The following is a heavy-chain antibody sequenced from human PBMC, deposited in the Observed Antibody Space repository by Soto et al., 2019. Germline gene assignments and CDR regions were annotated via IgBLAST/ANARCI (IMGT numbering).Heavy chain of an antibody. CDR2: IYPGDSDT. J-gene: IGHJ6*02. CDR1: GYSFTSYW. CDR3: ARTYGSGSYSPIYYYYYGMDV. V-gene: IGHV5-51*01. D-gene: IGHD3-10*01. Sequence: GESLKISCKGSGYSFTSYWIGWVRQMPGKGLEWMGIIYPGDSDTRYSPSLQGQVTISADKSISTAYLQWSSLKASDTAMYYCARTYGSGSYSPIYYYYYGMDVWGQGTTVTVSS.